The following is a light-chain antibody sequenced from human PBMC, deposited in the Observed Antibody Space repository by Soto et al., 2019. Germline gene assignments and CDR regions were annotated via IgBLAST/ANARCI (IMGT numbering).Light chain of an antibody. CDR2: DVN. CDR1: SSDVGGYNF. J-gene: IGLJ1*01. CDR3: CSNAGSYTYV. Sequence: QSALTQPRSVSGSPGQSVTISCTGTSSDVGGYNFVSWYQQHPGKAPKLMIYDVNKRPSGVPDRFSGSKSGNTASLTISGLQAEDEADYYCCSNAGSYTYVFGPGTKVTVL. V-gene: IGLV2-11*01.